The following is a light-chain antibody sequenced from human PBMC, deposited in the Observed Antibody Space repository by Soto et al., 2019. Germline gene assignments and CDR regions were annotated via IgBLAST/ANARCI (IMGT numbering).Light chain of an antibody. Sequence: QPVLTQPASVSGSPGQSITFSCTGTSSDVGGYNYVSWYQQHPGKAPKLMIYDVSDRPSGVSNRFSGSKSGNTASLTISGLQTEDEADYYCSSYKSGSTPYVFGTGTKVTVL. V-gene: IGLV2-14*01. CDR1: SSDVGGYNY. J-gene: IGLJ1*01. CDR2: DVS. CDR3: SSYKSGSTPYV.